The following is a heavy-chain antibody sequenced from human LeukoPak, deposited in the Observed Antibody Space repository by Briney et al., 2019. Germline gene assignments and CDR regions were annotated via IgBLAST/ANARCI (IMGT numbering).Heavy chain of an antibody. V-gene: IGHV3-7*01. D-gene: IGHD3/OR15-3a*01. J-gene: IGHJ5*02. CDR1: GFTFTNYW. Sequence: PGGSLRLSCAASGFTFTNYWMSWVRQAPGKGLEWVANMNQDGSWKNYADSVKGRFTISRDNANNSLYLQMNILRAADTALYYCARDGDFWILNCFGESWGQGTLVTVSS. CDR2: MNQDGSWK. CDR3: ARDGDFWILNCFGES.